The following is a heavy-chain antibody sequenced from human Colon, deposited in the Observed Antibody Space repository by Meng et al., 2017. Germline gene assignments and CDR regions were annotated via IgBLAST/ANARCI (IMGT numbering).Heavy chain of an antibody. J-gene: IGHJ4*02. CDR3: ARGASDYDFDY. D-gene: IGHD3-22*01. CDR2: IYYSGST. Sequence: QGRLPEAGPGRVRPSETLSLPSSVSGGSVSSGSYYWSWIRQPPGKGLEWIGYIYYSGSTNYNPSLKSRVTISVDTSKNQFSLKLSSVTAADTAVYYCARGASDYDFDYWGQGTLVTVSS. V-gene: IGHV4-61*01. CDR1: GGSVSSGSYY.